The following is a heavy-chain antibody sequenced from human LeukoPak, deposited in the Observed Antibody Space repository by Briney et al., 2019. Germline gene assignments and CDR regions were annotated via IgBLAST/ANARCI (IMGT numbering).Heavy chain of an antibody. CDR2: IYHSGST. Sequence: SETLSLTCTVSGYSIRSGYYWGWIRQSPGKGLEWIGSIYHSGSTYCNPSLKSRVTTSVDTSKNQFSLKLSSVTAADTAVYYCARETSYYDFWSGYHAPNYYYYMDVWGKGTTVTVSS. D-gene: IGHD3-3*01. CDR3: ARETSYYDFWSGYHAPNYYYYMDV. CDR1: GYSIRSGYY. V-gene: IGHV4-38-2*02. J-gene: IGHJ6*03.